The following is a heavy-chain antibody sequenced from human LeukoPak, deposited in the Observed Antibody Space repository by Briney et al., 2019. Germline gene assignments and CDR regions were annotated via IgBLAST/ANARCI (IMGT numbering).Heavy chain of an antibody. CDR2: INPNSGGT. CDR3: ARGLGRTAMVTRGGVRFDY. J-gene: IGHJ4*02. D-gene: IGHD5-18*01. CDR1: GYTFNGYY. Sequence: ASVKVSCKASGYTFNGYYMHWVRQAPGQGLEWMGWINPNSGGTNYAQKFQGRVTMTRNTSISTAYMELSSLRSEDTAAYYCARGLGRTAMVTRGGVRFDYWGQGTLVTVSS. V-gene: IGHV1-2*02.